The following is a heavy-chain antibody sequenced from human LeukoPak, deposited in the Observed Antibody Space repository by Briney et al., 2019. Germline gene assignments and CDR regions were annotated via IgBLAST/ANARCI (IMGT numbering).Heavy chain of an antibody. CDR3: ARDRLFGVVTSFDY. D-gene: IGHD3-3*01. Sequence: SSVKVSCKASGGTFSSYAISWVRQPPGQGLEWMGGIIPIFGTANYAQKFQGRVTITADESTSTAYMELSSLRSEDTAVYYCARDRLFGVVTSFDYWGQGTLVTVSS. CDR1: GGTFSSYA. V-gene: IGHV1-69*01. CDR2: IIPIFGTA. J-gene: IGHJ4*02.